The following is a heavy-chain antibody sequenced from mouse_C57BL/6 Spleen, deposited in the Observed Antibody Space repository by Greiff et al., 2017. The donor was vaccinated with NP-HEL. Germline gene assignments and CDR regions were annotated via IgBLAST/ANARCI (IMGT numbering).Heavy chain of an antibody. Sequence: DVMLVESGGGLVKPGGSLKLSCAASGFTFSSYTMSWVRQTPEKRLEWVATISGGGGNTYYPDSVKGRFTISRDNAKNTLYLQMSSLRSEDTALYYCARRYYGSSWDYAMDYWGQGTSVTVSS. D-gene: IGHD1-1*01. CDR1: GFTFSSYT. CDR2: ISGGGGNT. J-gene: IGHJ4*01. CDR3: ARRYYGSSWDYAMDY. V-gene: IGHV5-9*01.